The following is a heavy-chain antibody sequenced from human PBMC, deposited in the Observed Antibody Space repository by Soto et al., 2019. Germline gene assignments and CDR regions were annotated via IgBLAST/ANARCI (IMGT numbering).Heavy chain of an antibody. CDR2: IIPIFGTA. CDR1: GGTFSSYA. J-gene: IGHJ6*02. V-gene: IGHV1-69*13. Sequence: SVKVSCKASGGTFSSYAISWVRQAPGQGLEWMGGIIPIFGTANYAQKFQGRVTITADESTSTAYMELSSLRSEDTAVYYCAREDIVVVPAAILRYYGMDVWGQGTTVTV. D-gene: IGHD2-2*02. CDR3: AREDIVVVPAAILRYYGMDV.